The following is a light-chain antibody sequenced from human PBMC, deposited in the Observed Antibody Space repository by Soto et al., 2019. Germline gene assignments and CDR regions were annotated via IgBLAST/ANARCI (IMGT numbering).Light chain of an antibody. CDR3: QPYDNWPLT. V-gene: IGKV3-15*01. CDR2: GAS. J-gene: IGKJ4*01. Sequence: EIVMTQSPATLSMFPGERATLSCRASQSVSSDLGWYQQKPGQAPRLLIHGASIRAAGVPTRFSGSRSGAEFTLTINSLQSEDFAVYYCQPYDNWPLTFGGGTKVDI. CDR1: QSVSSD.